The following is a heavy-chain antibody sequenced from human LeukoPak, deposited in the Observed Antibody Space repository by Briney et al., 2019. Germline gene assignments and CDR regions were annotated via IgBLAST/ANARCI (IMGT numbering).Heavy chain of an antibody. D-gene: IGHD3-10*01. Sequence: SETLSLTCAVYGGSFSGYYWSWIRQPPGKGLEWIGEINHSGSTNYDPSLKSRVTISVDTSKNQFSLKLSSVTAADTAVYYCARGPDYYGSGSYYRRWIGFDPWGQGTLVTVSS. CDR2: INHSGST. CDR1: GGSFSGYY. J-gene: IGHJ5*02. CDR3: ARGPDYYGSGSYYRRWIGFDP. V-gene: IGHV4-34*01.